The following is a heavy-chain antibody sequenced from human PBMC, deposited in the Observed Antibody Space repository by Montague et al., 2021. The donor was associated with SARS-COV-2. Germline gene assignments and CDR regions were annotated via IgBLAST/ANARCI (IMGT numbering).Heavy chain of an antibody. CDR3: AASGRLGYSNPFHH. J-gene: IGHJ4*02. CDR2: ISYSGST. CDR1: GDSITSGGYF. D-gene: IGHD4-11*01. Sequence: TLSLTCTVSGDSITSGGYFWNWIRQHPGKGLEYIGAISYSGSTYYKPSLTSRVSISMDTSKNAFSLILHSVTAADTAVYFCAASGRLGYSNPFHHCGRGSLVTVSS. V-gene: IGHV4-31*03.